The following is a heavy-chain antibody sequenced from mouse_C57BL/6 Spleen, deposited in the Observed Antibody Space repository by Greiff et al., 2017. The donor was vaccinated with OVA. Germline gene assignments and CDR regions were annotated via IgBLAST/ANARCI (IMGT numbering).Heavy chain of an antibody. CDR3: ARDYGNAFAY. V-gene: IGHV3-6*01. D-gene: IGHD2-1*01. J-gene: IGHJ3*01. CDR2: ISYDGSN. CDR1: GYSITSGYY. Sequence: EVHLVESGPGLVKPSQSLSLTCSVTGYSITSGYYWNWIRQFPGNKLEWMGYISYDGSNNYNPSLKNRISITRDTSKNQFFLKLNSVTTEDTATYYCARDYGNAFAYWGQGTLVTVSA.